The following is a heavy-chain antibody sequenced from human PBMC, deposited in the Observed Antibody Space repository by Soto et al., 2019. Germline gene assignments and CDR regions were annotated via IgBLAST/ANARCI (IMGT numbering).Heavy chain of an antibody. CDR1: GGSISSYY. J-gene: IGHJ6*03. CDR2: IYYSGST. V-gene: IGHV4-59*08. CDR3: ARGIRSQPHYYYYYYMDV. Sequence: SETLSLTCTVSGGSISSYYWSWIRRPPGKGLEWIGYIYYSGSTNYNPSLKSRVTISVDTSKNQFSLKLSSVTAADTAVYYCARGIRSQPHYYYYYYMDVWGKGTTVTVSS. D-gene: IGHD3-3*01.